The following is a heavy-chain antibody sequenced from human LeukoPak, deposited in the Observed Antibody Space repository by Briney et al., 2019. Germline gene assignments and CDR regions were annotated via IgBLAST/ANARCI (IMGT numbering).Heavy chain of an antibody. J-gene: IGHJ4*02. CDR3: ARTPRIAARPPYFDY. V-gene: IGHV3-48*03. Sequence: GGSLRLSCAASGFTFSSYEMNWVRQAPGKGLEWVSYISSSGSTIYYADSVKVRFTISRDNAKNSLYLQMNSLRAEDTAVYYCARTPRIAARPPYFDYWGQGTLVTVSS. CDR2: ISSSGSTI. CDR1: GFTFSSYE. D-gene: IGHD6-6*01.